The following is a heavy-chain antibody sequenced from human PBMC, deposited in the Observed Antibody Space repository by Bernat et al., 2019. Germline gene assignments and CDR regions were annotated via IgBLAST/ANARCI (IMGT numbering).Heavy chain of an antibody. CDR3: AKPFWSGYFNFDY. CDR2: ISGSGGST. D-gene: IGHD3-3*01. Sequence: EVQLLESGGGLVQPGGSLRLSCAASGFTFSSYAMSWVHQAPGKGLEWVSAISGSGGSTYYADSVKGRFTISRDNSKNTLYLQMNSLRAEDTAVYYCAKPFWSGYFNFDYWGQGTLVTVSS. CDR1: GFTFSSYA. V-gene: IGHV3-23*01. J-gene: IGHJ4*02.